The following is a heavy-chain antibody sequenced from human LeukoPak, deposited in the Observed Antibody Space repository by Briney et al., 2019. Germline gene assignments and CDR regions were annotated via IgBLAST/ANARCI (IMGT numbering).Heavy chain of an antibody. CDR3: ARGNTYYDFWSGYYTFDY. V-gene: IGHV1-18*03. CDR1: GYTFTSYG. CDR2: ISAYNGNT. Sequence: GASVKVSCKASGYTFTSYGISWVRQAPGQGLEWMGWISAYNGNTNYAQKLQGRVTMTTDTSTSTAYMELRSLRSDDMAVYYCARGNTYYDFWSGYYTFDYWGQGTLVTVSS. D-gene: IGHD3-3*01. J-gene: IGHJ4*02.